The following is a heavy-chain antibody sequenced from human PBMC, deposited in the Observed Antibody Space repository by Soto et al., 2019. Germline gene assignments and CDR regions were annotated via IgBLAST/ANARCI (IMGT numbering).Heavy chain of an antibody. D-gene: IGHD2-21*01. V-gene: IGHV5-10-1*01. CDR1: GYSFTSHW. CDR2: IDPSDSYT. CDR3: ARGDTALSSWYFDL. J-gene: IGHJ2*01. Sequence: EVQLVQSGAEVKKPGESLRISCKGSGYSFTSHWISWVRQMPGKGLEWMGRIDPSDSYTSYSPSFQGHVTISADKSISTVYLQWSSLKASDTATYYCARGDTALSSWYFDLWGRATLVTVSS.